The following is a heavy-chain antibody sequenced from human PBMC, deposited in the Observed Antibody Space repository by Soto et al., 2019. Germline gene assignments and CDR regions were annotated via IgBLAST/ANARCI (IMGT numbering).Heavy chain of an antibody. Sequence: ASVKVSCKASGYTFTGYYMRWVRQAPGQGLEWMGWINPNSGGTNYAQKFQGWVTMTRDTSISTAYMELSRLRSDDTAVYYCAKDGSTVVTPVFAVFGDYWDQGTLVTVSS. CDR3: AKDGSTVVTPVFAVFGDY. CDR1: GYTFTGYY. D-gene: IGHD4-17*01. CDR2: INPNSGGT. J-gene: IGHJ4*02. V-gene: IGHV1-2*04.